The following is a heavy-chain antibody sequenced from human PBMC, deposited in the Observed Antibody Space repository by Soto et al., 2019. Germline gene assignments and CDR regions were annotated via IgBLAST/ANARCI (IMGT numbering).Heavy chain of an antibody. CDR2: IYYSGST. V-gene: IGHV4-39*01. Sequence: SETLSLTCTVSGGSISSSSYYWGWIRQPPGKGLEWIGSIYYSGSTYYNPSLKSRVTISVDTSKNQFSLKLSSATAADTAVYYCASHKYNWNDVLYFDYWGQGTLVTVSS. J-gene: IGHJ4*02. D-gene: IGHD1-20*01. CDR3: ASHKYNWNDVLYFDY. CDR1: GGSISSSSYY.